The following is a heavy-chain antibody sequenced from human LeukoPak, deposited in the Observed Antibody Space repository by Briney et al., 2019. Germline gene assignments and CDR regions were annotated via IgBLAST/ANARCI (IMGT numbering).Heavy chain of an antibody. J-gene: IGHJ4*02. V-gene: IGHV3-7*01. D-gene: IGHD2-15*01. Sequence: PGGSLRLSCAASGFTFSSYWMSWVRQAPGKGLEWVANIKQDGSEKYYVDSVKGRFTISRDNAKNSLYLQMNSLRAEDTAVYYCARVRILVVVAAGLDYWGQGTLVTVSS. CDR1: GFTFSSYW. CDR3: ARVRILVVVAAGLDY. CDR2: IKQDGSEK.